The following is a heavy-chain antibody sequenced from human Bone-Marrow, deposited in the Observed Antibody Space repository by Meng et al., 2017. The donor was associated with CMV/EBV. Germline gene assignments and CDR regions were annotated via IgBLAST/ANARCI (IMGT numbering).Heavy chain of an antibody. CDR1: GGSFSGYY. V-gene: IGHV4-34*01. J-gene: IGHJ6*02. CDR3: ARALGYCSSTSCYSYYYGMDV. Sequence: GSLRLSCAVYGGSFSGYYWSWIRQPPGKGLEWIGEINHSGSTNYNPSLKSRVTISVDTSKNQFSLKLSSVTAADTAVYYCARALGYCSSTSCYSYYYGMDVWGQGTTVTVSS. D-gene: IGHD2-2*01. CDR2: INHSGST.